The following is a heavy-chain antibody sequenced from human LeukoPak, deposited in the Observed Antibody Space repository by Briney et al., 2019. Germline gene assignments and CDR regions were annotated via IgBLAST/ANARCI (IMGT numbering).Heavy chain of an antibody. D-gene: IGHD3-22*01. CDR2: IYSGGST. Sequence: PGGSLRLSCAASGLTVSSNYMSWVRQAPGKGLEWVSVIYSGGSTYYADSAKGRFTISRDISKNTLSLQMNCLRAEDTAVYYCAKGDISMIPDWGQGTLVTVSS. J-gene: IGHJ4*02. CDR1: GLTVSSNY. V-gene: IGHV3-53*01. CDR3: AKGDISMIPD.